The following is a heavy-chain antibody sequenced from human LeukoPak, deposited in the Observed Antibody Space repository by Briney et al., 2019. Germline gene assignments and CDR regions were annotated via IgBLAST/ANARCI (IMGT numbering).Heavy chain of an antibody. CDR2: ISSSSSYI. Sequence: GGSLRLSCAASGFTFSSYSMNWVRQAPGKGLEWVSSISSSSSYIYYADSVKGRFTISRDNAKNSLYLQMNSLRAEDTAVYYCAKLRVGIAAADRHWFDPWGQGTLVTVSS. CDR3: AKLRVGIAAADRHWFDP. J-gene: IGHJ5*02. CDR1: GFTFSSYS. D-gene: IGHD6-13*01. V-gene: IGHV3-21*01.